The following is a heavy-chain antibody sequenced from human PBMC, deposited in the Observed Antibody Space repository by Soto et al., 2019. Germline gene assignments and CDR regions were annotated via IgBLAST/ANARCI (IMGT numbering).Heavy chain of an antibody. Sequence: ASVKFSGKASGYTFTSYYMHWGRQAPGQGLEWMGIINPSCGSTSYAQKFQGRVTMTRDTSTSTVDMELSSLRSGDTAVYYCARDLPYDFWSGYYYPYYYGMEVWGQGTTVTVSS. V-gene: IGHV1-46*01. J-gene: IGHJ6*02. CDR3: ARDLPYDFWSGYYYPYYYGMEV. CDR2: INPSCGST. D-gene: IGHD3-3*01. CDR1: GYTFTSYY.